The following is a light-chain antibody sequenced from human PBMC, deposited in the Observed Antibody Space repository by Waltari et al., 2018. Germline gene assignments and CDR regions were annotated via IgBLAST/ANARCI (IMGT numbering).Light chain of an antibody. Sequence: DIQITQSPSSLSASVGDRVTITCRASHSINTYLNWYQQKPGKAPKLLIYAASSLQSGLPSRFSGSGSGTDFTLTISSLQPEDFATYYCQQHYSTRITFGQGTRLEIK. J-gene: IGKJ5*01. CDR3: QQHYSTRIT. V-gene: IGKV1-39*01. CDR2: AAS. CDR1: HSINTY.